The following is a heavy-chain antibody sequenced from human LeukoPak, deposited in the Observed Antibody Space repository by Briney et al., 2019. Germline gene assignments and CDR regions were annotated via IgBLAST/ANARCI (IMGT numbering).Heavy chain of an antibody. Sequence: VGSLRLSCAVSGFTVSSNYMNWVRQAPGKGLEWVSSISSSSGYIYYADSVKGRFTISRDNAKNSLFLQMNSLRAEDTAVYYCARDQGAWFGELDFDYWGQGTLVTVSS. CDR3: ARDQGAWFGELDFDY. D-gene: IGHD3-10*01. CDR1: GFTVSSNY. J-gene: IGHJ4*02. CDR2: ISSSSGYI. V-gene: IGHV3-21*01.